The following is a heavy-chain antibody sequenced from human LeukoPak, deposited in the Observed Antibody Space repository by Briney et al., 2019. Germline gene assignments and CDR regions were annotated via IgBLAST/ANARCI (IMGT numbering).Heavy chain of an antibody. Sequence: SQTLSLTCAISGDSVSSNSAAWNWIRQSPSRGLEWLGRTYYRSKWYNDYAVSVKSRITINPDTSKNQLSLQLNSVTPEDTAVYYCARETPANYYDSTFDFDYWGQGTLVTVSS. V-gene: IGHV6-1*01. J-gene: IGHJ4*02. CDR1: GDSVSSNSAA. CDR2: TYYRSKWYN. CDR3: ARETPANYYDSTFDFDY. D-gene: IGHD3-22*01.